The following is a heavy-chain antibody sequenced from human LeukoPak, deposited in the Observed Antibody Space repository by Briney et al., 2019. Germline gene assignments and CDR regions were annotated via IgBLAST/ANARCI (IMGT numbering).Heavy chain of an antibody. Sequence: PSETLSLTCAVYGGSFNDHYWIWIRQPPGKGLEWIGEIKPSGRTNYNPSLESRVTISVDTSKNQFSLKLSSVTAADTAVYYCARGSVAGYYYYYMDVWGKGTTVTVSS. D-gene: IGHD6-19*01. CDR1: GGSFNDHY. CDR2: IKPSGRT. J-gene: IGHJ6*03. V-gene: IGHV4-34*01. CDR3: ARGSVAGYYYYYMDV.